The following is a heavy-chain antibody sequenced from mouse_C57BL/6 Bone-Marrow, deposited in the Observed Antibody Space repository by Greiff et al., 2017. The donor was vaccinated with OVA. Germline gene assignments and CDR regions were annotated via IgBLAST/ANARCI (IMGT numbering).Heavy chain of an antibody. CDR1: GYTFTSYG. CDR3: ARRRGSSVGY. Sequence: QVQLQQPGAELARPGASVKLSCKASGYTFTSYGISWVKQRTGQGLEWIGEIYPRSGNPYYTEKFKGKATLTADKSSSTAYMELRSLTSEDSAVYFCARRRGSSVGYWGQGTTLTVSS. J-gene: IGHJ2*01. V-gene: IGHV1-81*01. D-gene: IGHD1-1*01. CDR2: IYPRSGNP.